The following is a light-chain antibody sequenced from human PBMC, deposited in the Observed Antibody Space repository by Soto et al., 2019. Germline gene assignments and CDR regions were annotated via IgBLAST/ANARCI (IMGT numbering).Light chain of an antibody. J-gene: IGKJ3*01. CDR3: QQTYTTFT. CDR1: QTIYSH. V-gene: IGKV1-39*01. CDR2: DTS. Sequence: DVQMTQSPSSLSASVGDRVTITCRASQTIYSHLNWYQHKPRTAPKLLIYDTSSLQNGASSRFSGSGSRTEFTRTISSLQPEDFATYYWQQTYTTFTFGPGTKVDI.